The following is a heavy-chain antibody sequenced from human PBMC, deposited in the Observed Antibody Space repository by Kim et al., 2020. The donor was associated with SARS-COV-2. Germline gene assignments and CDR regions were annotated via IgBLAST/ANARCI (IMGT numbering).Heavy chain of an antibody. CDR3: ATATGAIDPFDV. J-gene: IGHJ3*01. CDR2: IRDSGVHT. V-gene: IGHV3-23*01. D-gene: IGHD1-26*01. CDR1: GFTFSNYA. Sequence: GGSLRLSCAASGFTFSNYAMGWVRQAPGEGLEWVSSIRDSGVHTHYADSVKGRFTISRDSSKNAPFLEMNALRVEDTAMYYCATATGAIDPFDVWGPGT.